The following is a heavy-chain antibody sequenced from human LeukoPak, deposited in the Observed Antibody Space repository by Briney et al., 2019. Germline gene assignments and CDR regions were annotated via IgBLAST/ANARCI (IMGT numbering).Heavy chain of an antibody. V-gene: IGHV3-21*01. D-gene: IGHD3-22*01. CDR3: ANYDSSGYYQDY. Sequence: GGSLRLSCAASGFTFSSCSMNWVRQAPGKGLEWVSSISSSSSYIYYADSVKGRFTISRDNAKNSLYLQMNSLRAEDTAVYYCANYDSSGYYQDYWGQGTLVTVSS. CDR2: ISSSSSYI. CDR1: GFTFSSCS. J-gene: IGHJ4*02.